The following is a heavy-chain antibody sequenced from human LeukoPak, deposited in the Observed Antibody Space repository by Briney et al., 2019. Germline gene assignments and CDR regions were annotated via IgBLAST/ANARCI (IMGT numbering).Heavy chain of an antibody. CDR2: TRSKVRKYAT. D-gene: IGHD3-22*01. V-gene: IGHV3-72*01. CDR1: GFTLRDYY. CDR3: TRDGAEGDDSAFDV. J-gene: IGHJ3*01. Sequence: GGSLRLSCVGSGFTLRDYYMDWVRQAPGMGLERVGLTRSKVRKYATEYAASVKGRFTISRDESENSVFLHLSSLTVEDTALYYCTRDGAEGDDSAFDVWGQGTMVTVPS.